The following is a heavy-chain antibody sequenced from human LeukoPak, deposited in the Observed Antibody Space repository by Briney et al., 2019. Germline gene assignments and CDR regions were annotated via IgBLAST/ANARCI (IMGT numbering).Heavy chain of an antibody. CDR2: IRYDGSNQ. V-gene: IGHV3-30*02. Sequence: GGSLRLSCAASGFTFSNHGMLWVRQAPGKGLEWVAFIRYDGSNQYYADSVKGRFTISRDSSKNTLYLQMNSLREEDTAVYYCARWGSSSDYWGQGTLVTVSS. CDR1: GFTFSNHG. J-gene: IGHJ4*02. D-gene: IGHD6-6*01. CDR3: ARWGSSSDY.